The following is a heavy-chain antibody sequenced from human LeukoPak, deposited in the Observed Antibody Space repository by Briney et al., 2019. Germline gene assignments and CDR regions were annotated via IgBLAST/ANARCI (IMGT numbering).Heavy chain of an antibody. J-gene: IGHJ6*03. CDR1: GGSISSSSYY. Sequence: SETLSLTCSVSGGSISSSSYYWGWIRQPPGKGLEWIGSMYYSGSTYYNPSLKSRVTISVDTSKNQFSLKLSSVTAADTAVYYCARHVGGRKRGSGSYYGEPNYYYYMDVWGKGTTVTISS. D-gene: IGHD3-10*01. CDR3: ARHVGGRKRGSGSYYGEPNYYYYMDV. CDR2: MYYSGST. V-gene: IGHV4-39*01.